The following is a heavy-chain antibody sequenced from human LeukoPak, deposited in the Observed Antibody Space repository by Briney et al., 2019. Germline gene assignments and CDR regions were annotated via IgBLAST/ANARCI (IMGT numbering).Heavy chain of an antibody. CDR3: ARLPGIVGAWSPIDY. CDR2: INPDSGGT. CDR1: GYSFTAYY. Sequence: ASVKVSCKASGYSFTAYYMHWVRQAPGQGLEWMGWINPDSGGTNYAQKFQGRATMTRDTSITTFYVELSRLTYDDTAFYYCARLPGIVGAWSPIDYWGQGTLVTVSS. V-gene: IGHV1-2*02. J-gene: IGHJ4*02. D-gene: IGHD1-26*01.